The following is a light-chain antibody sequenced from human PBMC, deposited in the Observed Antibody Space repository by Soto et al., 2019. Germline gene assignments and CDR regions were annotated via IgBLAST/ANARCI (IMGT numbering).Light chain of an antibody. Sequence: DIQLTQSPSFLSPSIGESVTITCRASQVISTSLAWYQVKPGKAPKLLIYAASTLESGVPSRFSATVSGTEFSLTITSLQPEDFATYYCQQGNSFPFTFGPGTKVDIK. V-gene: IGKV1-9*01. CDR2: AAS. CDR3: QQGNSFPFT. J-gene: IGKJ3*01. CDR1: QVISTS.